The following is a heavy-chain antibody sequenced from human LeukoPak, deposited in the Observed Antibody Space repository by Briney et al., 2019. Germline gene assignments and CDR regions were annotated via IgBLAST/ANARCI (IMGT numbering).Heavy chain of an antibody. CDR2: IGGGDVEI. J-gene: IGHJ4*02. CDR1: GFTFRSYA. Sequence: GGSLRLSCAASGFTFRSYAMSWVRQAPGKGLEWVSTIGGGDVEIHYADSVKGRFTISRDNSKNTLYLQMNSLRAEDTAVYYCGRGHRFCSRGNCNSPVDYWGQGTLVTVSS. D-gene: IGHD2-15*01. CDR3: GRGHRFCSRGNCNSPVDY. V-gene: IGHV3-23*01.